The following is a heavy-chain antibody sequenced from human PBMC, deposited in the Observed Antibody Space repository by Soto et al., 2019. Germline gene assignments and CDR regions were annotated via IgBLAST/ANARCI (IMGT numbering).Heavy chain of an antibody. CDR3: ARKNEWNNWFDP. Sequence: SPTLXLTCAISGDSVSSNSAAWNWIRQSPSRGLEWLGRTYYRSKWYNDYAVSVKSRITINPDTSKNQFSLQLNSVTPEDTAVYYCARKNEWNNWFDPWGQGTLVTVSS. J-gene: IGHJ5*02. CDR1: GDSVSSNSAA. D-gene: IGHD1-1*01. CDR2: TYYRSKWYN. V-gene: IGHV6-1*01.